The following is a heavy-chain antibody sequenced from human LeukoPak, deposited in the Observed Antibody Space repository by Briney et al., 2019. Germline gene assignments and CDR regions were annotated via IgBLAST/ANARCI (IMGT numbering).Heavy chain of an antibody. CDR3: ARVHYYGSGLSSYFDY. D-gene: IGHD3-10*01. CDR2: IHYSGST. CDR1: GDSISNYY. J-gene: IGHJ4*02. Sequence: SETLSLTCTVSGDSISNYYWSWIRQPPGKGLEWIGYIHYSGSTKYNPSLKSRVKISLDPSKNQFSLKLSSVTAADTAVYYCARVHYYGSGLSSYFDYWGQGTLVTVSS. V-gene: IGHV4-59*01.